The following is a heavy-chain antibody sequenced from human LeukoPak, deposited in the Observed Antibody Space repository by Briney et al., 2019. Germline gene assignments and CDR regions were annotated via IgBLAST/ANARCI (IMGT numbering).Heavy chain of an antibody. CDR2: ISGSGGST. Sequence: GGFLSLSCAASGFTFSSYAMSWVRQAPGKGLEWGSAISGSGGSTYYADSVKGRFTISRDNSKNTLYLQMNSLRAEDTAVYYCAKAPLRCSSTSCYSEFQHWGQGTLVTVSS. D-gene: IGHD2-2*01. J-gene: IGHJ1*01. V-gene: IGHV3-23*01. CDR1: GFTFSSYA. CDR3: AKAPLRCSSTSCYSEFQH.